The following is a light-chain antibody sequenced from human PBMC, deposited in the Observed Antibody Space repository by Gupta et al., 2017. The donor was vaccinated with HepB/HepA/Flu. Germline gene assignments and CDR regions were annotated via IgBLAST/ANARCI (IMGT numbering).Light chain of an antibody. J-gene: IGLJ3*02. V-gene: IGLV1-47*01. CDR2: RNS. CDR1: SSNIGTNS. Sequence: SVLTQPPSVSGTPGQRVTIPCSGSSSNIGTNSVYWFQELPGTAPKLLIHRNSERPSGVPDRFSGAKSGTSGSLAISGLRSEDEADYYCATWDASLSGWVFGGGTKLTVL. CDR3: ATWDASLSGWV.